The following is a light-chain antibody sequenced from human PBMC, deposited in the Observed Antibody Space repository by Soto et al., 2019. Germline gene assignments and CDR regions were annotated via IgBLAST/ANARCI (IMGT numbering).Light chain of an antibody. CDR3: AAHAGGNTWL. V-gene: IGLV2-8*01. CDR2: EVD. CDR1: NRDVGAYKY. J-gene: IGLJ3*02. Sequence: QSALTQPPSASGSPGQSLTISCKGSNRDVGAYKYVSWYQQRPGTAPKMIIFEVDKRPSGVPNRFSGSRSGDKASLTVSGLQTEDAGLYYCAAHAGGNTWLFGGGTQLTVL.